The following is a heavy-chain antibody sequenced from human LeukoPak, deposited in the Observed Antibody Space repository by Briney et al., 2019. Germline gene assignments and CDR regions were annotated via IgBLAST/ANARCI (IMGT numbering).Heavy chain of an antibody. CDR2: IDYTGSA. D-gene: IGHD6-19*01. J-gene: IGHJ4*02. Sequence: SETLSLTCTVSGGSISSSIYYWGWIRQPPGKGLEWIGFIDYTGSANYNPSLKSRVTISLDTSKNQFSVKVMSVTAADTAVYYCARIPVAKTFDYWGQGTLVTVSS. V-gene: IGHV4-61*05. CDR3: ARIPVAKTFDY. CDR1: GGSISSSIYY.